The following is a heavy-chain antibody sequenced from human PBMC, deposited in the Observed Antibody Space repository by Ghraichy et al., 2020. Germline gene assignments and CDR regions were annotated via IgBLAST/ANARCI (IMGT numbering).Heavy chain of an antibody. V-gene: IGHV1-3*01. CDR1: GYTFTSYA. Sequence: ASVKVSCKASGYTFTSYAMHWVRQAPGQRLEWMGWINAGNGNTKYSQKYQGRVTITRDTSASTAYMELSSLRSEDTAVYYCARDVVHYYYGMDVWGQGTTVAFS. CDR3: ARDVVHYYYGMDV. CDR2: INAGNGNT. J-gene: IGHJ6*02.